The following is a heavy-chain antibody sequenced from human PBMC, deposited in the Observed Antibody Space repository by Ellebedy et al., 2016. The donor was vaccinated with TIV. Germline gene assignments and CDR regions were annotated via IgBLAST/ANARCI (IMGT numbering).Heavy chain of an antibody. J-gene: IGHJ4*02. D-gene: IGHD6-19*01. V-gene: IGHV4-61*02. CDR1: GGAVSSDNYY. CDR2: IHVSGDT. Sequence: SETLSLTXTVSGGAVSSDNYYWSWIRQPAGKGLEWIGRIHVSGDTYYNPSLKSRVTISVDTSKNQFSLNLRSVTAADTAVYYCAKHQQWLIRLAFWGQGNLVTVAS. CDR3: AKHQQWLIRLAF.